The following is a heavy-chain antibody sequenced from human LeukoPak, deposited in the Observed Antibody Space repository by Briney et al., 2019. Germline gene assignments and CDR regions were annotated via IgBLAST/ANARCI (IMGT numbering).Heavy chain of an antibody. Sequence: SETLSLTCAVYGGSFTNYYWSWIRQPPGKGLEWIGEINHSGSTNYNPSLKSRVTISVDTSKNQFSLKLSSVTAADTAVYYCARQKWEQQGRDYYFNGLDVWGPGTTVIVSS. CDR1: GGSFTNYY. CDR3: ARQKWEQQGRDYYFNGLDV. J-gene: IGHJ6*02. V-gene: IGHV4-34*01. CDR2: INHSGST. D-gene: IGHD1/OR15-1a*01.